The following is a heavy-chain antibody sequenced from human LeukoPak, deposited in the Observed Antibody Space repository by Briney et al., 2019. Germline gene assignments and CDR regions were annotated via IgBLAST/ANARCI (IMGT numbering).Heavy chain of an antibody. D-gene: IGHD3-16*01. CDR2: IYTSWST. CDR1: GGSISSYY. CDR3: ARERLGLDFDAFDI. V-gene: IGHV4-4*07. Sequence: SDTQSLTCTVSGGSISSYYWIWIRQPAGKGLEWVGRIYTSWSTNHHPSLQSRVTISIDTSKNQFSLKLSSVTAEDTAVYYCARERLGLDFDAFDIWGQGTMVTVSS. J-gene: IGHJ3*02.